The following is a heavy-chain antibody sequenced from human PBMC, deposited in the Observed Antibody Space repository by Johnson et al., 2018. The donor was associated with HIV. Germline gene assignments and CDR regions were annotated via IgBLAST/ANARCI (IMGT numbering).Heavy chain of an antibody. CDR3: ARVSTMRVVARNDAFDI. Sequence: EMQLVESGGGVVRPGGSLRLSCEASGFTFDDYGMSWVRQGPGKGLEWVSGINWNGGSRDYADSVKGRFTISRDNGKNSLYLQMNSLRAEDTALYYCARVSTMRVVARNDAFDIWGQGTMVTVSS. V-gene: IGHV3-20*04. CDR1: GFTFDDYG. CDR2: INWNGGSR. J-gene: IGHJ3*02. D-gene: IGHD3-22*01.